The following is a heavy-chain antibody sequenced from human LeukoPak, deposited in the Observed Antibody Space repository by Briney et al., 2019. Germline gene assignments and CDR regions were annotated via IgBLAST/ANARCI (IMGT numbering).Heavy chain of an antibody. J-gene: IGHJ3*02. V-gene: IGHV4-34*01. D-gene: IGHD3-22*01. Sequence: PSETLSLTCAVYGGSFSGYYWSWIRQPPGKGLEWIGEINHSGSTNYNPSLKSRVTISVDTSKNQFSLKLSSVTPADTAVYYCARGGRKIVVPSYRDAFDIWGQGTMVTVSS. CDR2: INHSGST. CDR1: GGSFSGYY. CDR3: ARGGRKIVVPSYRDAFDI.